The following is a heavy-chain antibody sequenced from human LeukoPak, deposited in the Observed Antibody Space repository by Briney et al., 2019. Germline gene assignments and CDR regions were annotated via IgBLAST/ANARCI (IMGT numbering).Heavy chain of an antibody. D-gene: IGHD3-3*01. J-gene: IGHJ3*02. CDR2: INPKSGGT. CDR3: ARGPRITIFGVVMANDAFDI. Sequence: ASVTVSCKASGYTFTDYFMNWVRQAPGQGLEWMGWINPKSGGTAYAQKFQGRVTMTRDTSSSTAYMELSRLRFDDTVVYYCARGPRITIFGVVMANDAFDIWGQGTMVTVSS. V-gene: IGHV1-2*02. CDR1: GYTFTDYF.